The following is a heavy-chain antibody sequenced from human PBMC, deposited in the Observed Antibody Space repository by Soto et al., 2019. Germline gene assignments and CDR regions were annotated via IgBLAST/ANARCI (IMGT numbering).Heavy chain of an antibody. J-gene: IGHJ4*02. D-gene: IGHD3-22*01. Sequence: SETLSLTGTVSGGSISSSSYYWGWIRQPPGKGLEWIGSIYYSGSTYYNPSLKSRVTISVDTSKNQFSLKLSSVTAADTAVYYCARQYYDRSAYSIDYCGQGARVTVSS. CDR2: IYYSGST. CDR1: GGSISSSSYY. V-gene: IGHV4-39*01. CDR3: ARQYYDRSAYSIDY.